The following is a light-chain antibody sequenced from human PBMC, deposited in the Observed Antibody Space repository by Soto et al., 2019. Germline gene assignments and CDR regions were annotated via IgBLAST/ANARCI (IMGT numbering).Light chain of an antibody. CDR3: QQRSNWFSIT. CDR2: DAS. V-gene: IGKV3D-20*02. CDR1: QSVSGNY. J-gene: IGKJ5*01. Sequence: EILLALYRGTVCWSPEERATLSWRASQSVSGNYLAWYQQKLGQAPRLLIYDASNRATGIPARFSGSGSGTDFTLTISSLETQDFAVYYCQQRSNWFSITFGQGTRLEIK.